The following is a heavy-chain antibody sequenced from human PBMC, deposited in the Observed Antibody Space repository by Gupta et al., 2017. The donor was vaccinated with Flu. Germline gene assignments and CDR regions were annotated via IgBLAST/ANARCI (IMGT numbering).Heavy chain of an antibody. D-gene: IGHD2-15*01. CDR2: INPKSGGT. CDR3: TRDSAEGAVVAVVFGD. V-gene: IGHV1-2*02. Sequence: AAGQGLEWMVWINPKSGGTNYAQRCQVRVTMTRYKPNTTAYMELTSLRSDDTATYDCTRDSAEGAVVAVVFGDWGQGTLVTVSS. J-gene: IGHJ4*02.